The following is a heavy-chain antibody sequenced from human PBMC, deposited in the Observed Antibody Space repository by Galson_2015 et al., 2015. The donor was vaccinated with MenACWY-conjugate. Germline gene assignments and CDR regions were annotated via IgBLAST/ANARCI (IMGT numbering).Heavy chain of an antibody. V-gene: IGHV3-74*01. CDR1: GFTFNQYW. CDR2: ISPDGSVT. J-gene: IGHJ5*02. D-gene: IGHD5-24*01. CDR3: TRGNDGYGRFVP. Sequence: SLRLSCAASGFTFNQYWMHWVRQAPGKGLVWVSCISPDGSVTNYADSVKGRFTLSRDNAKNTLYLQMNSLRGDDTAVYYCTRGNDGYGRFVPWCQGTLFTVSS.